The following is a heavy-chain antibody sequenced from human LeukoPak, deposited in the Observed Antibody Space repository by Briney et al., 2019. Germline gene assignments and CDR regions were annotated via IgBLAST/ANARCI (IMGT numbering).Heavy chain of an antibody. J-gene: IGHJ3*02. Sequence: SSETLSLTCTVSGGSISSYYWSWIRQPPGKGLEWIGYIYYSGSTNYNPSLKSRVTISVDTSKNQFSLNLRSVTAADTAVFYCARVHRLVPGPFHIWGQGTMVIVSS. D-gene: IGHD6-6*01. CDR1: GGSISSYY. V-gene: IGHV4-59*01. CDR2: IYYSGST. CDR3: ARVHRLVPGPFHI.